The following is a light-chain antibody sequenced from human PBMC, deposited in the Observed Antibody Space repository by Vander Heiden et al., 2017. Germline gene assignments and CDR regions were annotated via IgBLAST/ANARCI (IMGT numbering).Light chain of an antibody. Sequence: DSVITQSQDSLAVSLGERATINCKSSRGVLNSSNNKDYLAWYQQKPGQPPKLLISWASTRESGVPDRFSGSGSGTDFPLTISSVQSEDVAVYYCQQYYDTPLTFGGGTKVVIK. V-gene: IGKV4-1*01. CDR1: RGVLNSSNNKDY. J-gene: IGKJ4*01. CDR2: WAS. CDR3: QQYYDTPLT.